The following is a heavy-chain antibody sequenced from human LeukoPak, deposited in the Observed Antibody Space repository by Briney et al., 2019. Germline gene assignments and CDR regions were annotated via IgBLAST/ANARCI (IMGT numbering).Heavy chain of an antibody. CDR2: IYYSGTP. J-gene: IGHJ4*02. CDR3: ARHGGSYDFDF. V-gene: IGHV4-59*08. Sequence: SETLSLTCTVSGGSTSTYYWSWIRQPPGKGLGWIGYIYYSGTPNYNPTLKSRVTMSVNTSKNQFSLNLSSVTAADTAVYYCARHGGSYDFDFWGQGTLVTVSS. D-gene: IGHD3-16*01. CDR1: GGSTSTYY.